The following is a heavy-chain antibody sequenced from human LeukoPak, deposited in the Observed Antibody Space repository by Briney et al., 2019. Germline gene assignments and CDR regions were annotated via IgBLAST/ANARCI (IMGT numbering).Heavy chain of an antibody. V-gene: IGHV3-23*01. J-gene: IGHJ4*02. D-gene: IGHD6-19*01. CDR3: AGGRGWIYDS. Sequence: GGSLRLSCAASGFTFSSYAMSWVRQAPGKGLEWVSAISGSGSSTYYADFVKGRFTISRDNSKDTLYLQMNTLRVADTAVYYCAGGRGWIYDSWGRGTLVTVSS. CDR1: GFTFSSYA. CDR2: ISGSGSST.